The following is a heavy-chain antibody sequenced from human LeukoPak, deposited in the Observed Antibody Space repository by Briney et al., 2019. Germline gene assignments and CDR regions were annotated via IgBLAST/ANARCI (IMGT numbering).Heavy chain of an antibody. Sequence: PSETLSLTCTVSGGSISSSSYYWSWIRQPPGKGLEWIGEINHSGSTNYNPSLKSRVTISVDTSKNQFSLKLSSVTAADTAVYYCASDVDTSMGQTYWGQGTLVTVSS. CDR2: INHSGST. CDR1: GGSISSSSYY. CDR3: ASDVDTSMGQTY. D-gene: IGHD5-18*01. J-gene: IGHJ4*02. V-gene: IGHV4-39*07.